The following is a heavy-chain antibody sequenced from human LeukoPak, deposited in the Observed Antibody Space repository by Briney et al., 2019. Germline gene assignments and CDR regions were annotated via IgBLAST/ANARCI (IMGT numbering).Heavy chain of an antibody. CDR2: IYHSGST. CDR3: ARGVITMARGAGGNFDY. V-gene: IGHV4-38-2*02. J-gene: IGHJ4*02. CDR1: GYSISSGYY. Sequence: SETLSLTCTVSGYSISSGYYWGWIRQPPGKGLEWIGSIYHSGSTYYNPSLKSRVTISVDTSKNQFSLKLSSVTAADTAVYYCARGVITMARGAGGNFDYWGQGTLVTVSS. D-gene: IGHD3-10*01.